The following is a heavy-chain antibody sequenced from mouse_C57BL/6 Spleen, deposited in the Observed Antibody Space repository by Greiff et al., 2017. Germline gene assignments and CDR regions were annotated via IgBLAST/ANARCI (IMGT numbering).Heavy chain of an antibody. Sequence: EVQVVESGGGLVQPGGSLSLSCAASGFTFTAYYMSWVRHPPGTALELLGFIRNKANGYTTEYSAPVKGRFTISSDNSQSILYLQSNALRAEDSATYYCARSSTTVEGGVDYWGQGTTLTVSS. CDR2: IRNKANGYTT. CDR3: ARSSTTVEGGVDY. D-gene: IGHD1-1*01. CDR1: GFTFTAYY. J-gene: IGHJ2*01. V-gene: IGHV7-3*01.